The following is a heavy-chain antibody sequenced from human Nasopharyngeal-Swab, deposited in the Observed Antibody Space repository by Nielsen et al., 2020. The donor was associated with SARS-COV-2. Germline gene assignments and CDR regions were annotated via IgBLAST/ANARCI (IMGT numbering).Heavy chain of an antibody. J-gene: IGHJ6*02. CDR2: ISYDGSNK. Sequence: VRQAPGKGLEWVAVISYDGSNKYYADSVKGRFTISRDNSKNTLYLQMNSLRAEDTAVYYCARESGVHDYVWGSYQYYYGMDVWGQGTTVTVSS. D-gene: IGHD3-16*02. CDR3: ARESGVHDYVWGSYQYYYGMDV. V-gene: IGHV3-30*03.